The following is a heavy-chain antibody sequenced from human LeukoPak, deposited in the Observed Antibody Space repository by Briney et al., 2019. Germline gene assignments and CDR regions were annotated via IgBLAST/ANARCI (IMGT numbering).Heavy chain of an antibody. D-gene: IGHD3-3*01. Sequence: PSETLSLTCAVYGASFSGYYWSWIRQPPGKGLEWIGEINHSGSANYNPSLKSRVTMSVDTSKNQFSLNLSSVTAADTAVYYCAREGVTIGGRGLGYWGQGALVTVSS. CDR3: AREGVTIGGRGLGY. V-gene: IGHV4-34*10. CDR1: GASFSGYY. J-gene: IGHJ4*02. CDR2: INHSGSA.